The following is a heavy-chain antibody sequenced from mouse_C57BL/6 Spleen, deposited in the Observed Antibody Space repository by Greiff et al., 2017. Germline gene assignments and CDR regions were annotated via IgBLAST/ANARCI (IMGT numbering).Heavy chain of an antibody. Sequence: VQLKESGPSLVKPSQTLSLTCSVTGDSITSGYWNWFRKFPGNKLEYMGDISYSGSTYYNPSLKSRISITRDTSKNQYYLQLNSVTTEDTATYYCARYNWAWFAYWGQGTLVTVSA. CDR3: ARYNWAWFAY. J-gene: IGHJ3*01. D-gene: IGHD4-1*01. V-gene: IGHV3-8*02. CDR1: GDSITSGY. CDR2: ISYSGST.